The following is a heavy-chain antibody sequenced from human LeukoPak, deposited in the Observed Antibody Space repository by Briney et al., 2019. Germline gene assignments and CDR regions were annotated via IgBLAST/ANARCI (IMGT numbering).Heavy chain of an antibody. CDR1: GYTFTSYG. CDR3: ARGSSGSTIDY. V-gene: IGHV1-18*01. Sequence: GASVKVSCKASGYTFTSYGISWVRQAPGQGLEWMGWINPNSGGTNYAQKLQGRVTMTTDTSTSTAYMELRSLRSDDTAVYYCARGSSGSTIDYWGQGTLVTVSS. J-gene: IGHJ4*02. D-gene: IGHD3-22*01. CDR2: INPNSGGT.